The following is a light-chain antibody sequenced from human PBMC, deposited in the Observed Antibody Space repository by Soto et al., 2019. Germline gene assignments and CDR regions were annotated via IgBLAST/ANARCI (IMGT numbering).Light chain of an antibody. V-gene: IGKV3-11*01. CDR3: QQRSNWLFT. CDR1: QSVSRY. Sequence: ETVYTHSPATVASSSHSRATLSSRASQSVSRYLAWYQQKPGQAPRLLMYDASNRATGIPARFSGSGSGTDFTLTISSLEPEDFAVYYCQQRSNWLFTLGQRARLEI. CDR2: DAS. J-gene: IGKJ5*01.